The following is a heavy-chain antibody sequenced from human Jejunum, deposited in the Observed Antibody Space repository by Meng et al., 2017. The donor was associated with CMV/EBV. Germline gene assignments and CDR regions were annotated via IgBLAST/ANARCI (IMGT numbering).Heavy chain of an antibody. Sequence: VSGASMKSCFWSWIRQPPGEGLEWIGNIYYDGATNYNPSLKSRVIILIDTSKNQFSLKVGSVTAADTAVYYCARGNRATGGNFDYWGQGTLVTVSS. CDR2: IYYDGAT. J-gene: IGHJ4*02. CDR3: ARGNRATGGNFDY. CDR1: GASMKSCF. D-gene: IGHD2-8*02. V-gene: IGHV4-59*01.